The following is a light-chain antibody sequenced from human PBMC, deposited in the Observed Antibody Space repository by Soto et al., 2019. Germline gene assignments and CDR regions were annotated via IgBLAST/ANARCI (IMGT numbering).Light chain of an antibody. CDR1: NSDVGRYDY. CDR3: SSYAAGSSYV. J-gene: IGLJ1*01. Sequence: QSVLTQPASVSGSPGQSITISCTGTNSDVGRYDYVSWYQQYPGKAPKLMIYEVTNRPSGVSDRFSGSKSGNTASLTISGLQAEDEADYYCSSYAAGSSYVFGTGTKVTVL. CDR2: EVT. V-gene: IGLV2-14*01.